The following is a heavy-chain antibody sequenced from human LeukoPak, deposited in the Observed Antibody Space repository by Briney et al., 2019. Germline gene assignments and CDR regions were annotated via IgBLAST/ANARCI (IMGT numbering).Heavy chain of an antibody. CDR1: GFTFSSYG. CDR3: AKEGTEMATIDGDFDY. D-gene: IGHD5-24*01. J-gene: IGHJ4*02. Sequence: GGSLRLSCAAPGFTFSSYGMHWVRQAPGKGLEWVAVISYDGSNKYYADSVKGRFTISRDNSKNTLYLQMNSLRAEDTAVYYCAKEGTEMATIDGDFDYWGQGTLVTVSS. CDR2: ISYDGSNK. V-gene: IGHV3-30*18.